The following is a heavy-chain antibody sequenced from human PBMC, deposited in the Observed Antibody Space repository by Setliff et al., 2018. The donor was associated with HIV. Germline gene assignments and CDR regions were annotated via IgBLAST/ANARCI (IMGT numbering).Heavy chain of an antibody. D-gene: IGHD2-15*01. Sequence: PGESLKISCQASGYTFTNHWIGWVRQMPGEGLEWMAIIYPGDSDVRYNPSFQGQVTVSADKSINTAYLQWSSLKASDTATYYCAREHRLCSGERCVLPDYWGQGTLVTVSS. CDR2: IYPGDSDV. CDR3: AREHRLCSGERCVLPDY. V-gene: IGHV5-51*01. J-gene: IGHJ4*02. CDR1: GYTFTNHW.